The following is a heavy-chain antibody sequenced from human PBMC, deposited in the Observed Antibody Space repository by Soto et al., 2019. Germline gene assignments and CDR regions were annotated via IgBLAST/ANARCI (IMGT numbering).Heavy chain of an antibody. Sequence: SVKVSCKASGGTFSSYAISWVRQAPGQGLEWMGGIIPIFGTANYAQKFQGRVTITADESTSTAYMELSSLRSEDTAVYYCARDRRHYYDSSGYYYALDYWGQGTLVTFSS. V-gene: IGHV1-69*13. CDR2: IIPIFGTA. J-gene: IGHJ4*02. D-gene: IGHD3-22*01. CDR3: ARDRRHYYDSSGYYYALDY. CDR1: GGTFSSYA.